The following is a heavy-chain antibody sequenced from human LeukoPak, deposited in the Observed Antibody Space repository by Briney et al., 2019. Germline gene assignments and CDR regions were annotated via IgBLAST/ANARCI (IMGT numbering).Heavy chain of an antibody. D-gene: IGHD2-2*01. J-gene: IGHJ6*02. Sequence: GASVKVSCKASGYTFTSYYMHWVRQAPGQGLEWMGIINPSGGSTSYAQKFQGRVTITADESTSTAYMELSSLRSEDTAAYYCARGNRYCSSTSCNYYYGMDVWGQGTTVTVSS. CDR3: ARGNRYCSSTSCNYYYGMDV. CDR2: INPSGGST. V-gene: IGHV1-46*01. CDR1: GYTFTSYY.